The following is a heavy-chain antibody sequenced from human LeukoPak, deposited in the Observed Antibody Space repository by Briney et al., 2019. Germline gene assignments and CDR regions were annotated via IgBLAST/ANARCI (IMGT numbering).Heavy chain of an antibody. Sequence: GGSLRLSCAASGFTFSSYAMSWVRQAPGKGLEWVSAISGSGGSTYYADSVKGRFTISRDNSKNTLYLQMNSLRAEDTAVYYCAKEKYYYESSGYKTRGAFDIWGQGTMVTVSS. CDR1: GFTFSSYA. J-gene: IGHJ3*02. CDR2: ISGSGGST. CDR3: AKEKYYYESSGYKTRGAFDI. V-gene: IGHV3-23*01. D-gene: IGHD3-22*01.